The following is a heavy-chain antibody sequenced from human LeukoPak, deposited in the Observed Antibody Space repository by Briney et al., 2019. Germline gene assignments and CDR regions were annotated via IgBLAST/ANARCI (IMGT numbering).Heavy chain of an antibody. Sequence: ASVKVSCKASGGTFSSYAISWVRQAPGQGLEWMGGIIPIFGTANYAQTFQGRVTITTDASTSTAYMELSSLRSEDTAVYYCARGGITMVRGVIITREIDYFYYMDVWGKGTTVTVSS. CDR3: ARGGITMVRGVIITREIDYFYYMDV. CDR2: IIPIFGTA. J-gene: IGHJ6*03. CDR1: GGTFSSYA. V-gene: IGHV1-69*05. D-gene: IGHD3-10*01.